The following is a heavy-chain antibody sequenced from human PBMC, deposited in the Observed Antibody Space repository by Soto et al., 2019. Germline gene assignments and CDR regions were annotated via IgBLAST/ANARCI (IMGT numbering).Heavy chain of an antibody. V-gene: IGHV3-23*01. J-gene: IGHJ3*02. CDR2: ISDGGDLT. CDR3: ARRVIGSSSAFDI. D-gene: IGHD3-10*01. CDR1: GFAFSSHP. Sequence: RLSCAASGFAFSSHPMSWVRQAPEKGLEWVAGISDGGDLTYNADSVRGRFTISRDNSRNTLYLQMNSLRAEDTAVYYCARRVIGSSSAFDIWGQGTMVTVSS.